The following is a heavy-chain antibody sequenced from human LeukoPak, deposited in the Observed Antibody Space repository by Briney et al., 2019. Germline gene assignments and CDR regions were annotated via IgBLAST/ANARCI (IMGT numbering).Heavy chain of an antibody. CDR1: GGSISGGGYS. Sequence: SETLSLTCAVSGGSISGGGYSWSWIRQPPGKGLEWIGYIYHSGSTYYNPSLKSRVTISVDTSKNQFSLKLSSVTAADTAVYYCARDGSGGSSAFDIWGQGTMVTVSS. CDR2: IYHSGST. CDR3: ARDGSGGSSAFDI. V-gene: IGHV4-30-2*01. D-gene: IGHD2-2*01. J-gene: IGHJ3*02.